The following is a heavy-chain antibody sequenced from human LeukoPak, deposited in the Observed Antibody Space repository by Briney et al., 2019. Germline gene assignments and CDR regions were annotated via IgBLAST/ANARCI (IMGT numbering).Heavy chain of an antibody. Sequence: GASVKLSCKASGGTFSSYAISWVRQAAGHGLEWRRRIIPIFGTANYAQTFQGRVTITTDESTSTAYMELSSLRSEDTAVYNLTRATSQVAAPLGYSGPGTLVSVSS. CDR1: GGTFSSYA. D-gene: IGHD6-19*01. J-gene: IGHJ4*02. V-gene: IGHV1-69*05. CDR2: IIPIFGTA. CDR3: TRATSQVAAPLGY.